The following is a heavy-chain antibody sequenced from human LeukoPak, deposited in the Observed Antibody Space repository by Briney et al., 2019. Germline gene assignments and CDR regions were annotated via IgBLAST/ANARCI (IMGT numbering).Heavy chain of an antibody. V-gene: IGHV4-61*02. CDR2: IYTSVSH. D-gene: IGHD6-6*01. Sequence: SETLSLTCAVSGGSISSGRYYWSWIRQPAGKGLEWIGRIYTSVSHNYNPTLKSRVSISVNTYNNQFSLKLSSVTAADTDVYYCARESEYSSSNYYYYGMDVWGQGTTVTVSS. J-gene: IGHJ6*02. CDR3: ARESEYSSSNYYYYGMDV. CDR1: GGSISSGRYY.